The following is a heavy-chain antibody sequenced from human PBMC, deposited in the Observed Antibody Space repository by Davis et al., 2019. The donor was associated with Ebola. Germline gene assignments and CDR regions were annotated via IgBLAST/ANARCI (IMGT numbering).Heavy chain of an antibody. CDR3: TSQLDTLTFDY. Sequence: PGGSLRLSCAASGFSFSSYAMSWVRQAPGKGLEWVGRIRSKANSYATAYAASVKGRFTISRDDSKNTAYLQMNSLKTEDTAVYYCTSQLDTLTFDYWGQGTLVTVSS. CDR2: IRSKANSYAT. J-gene: IGHJ4*02. D-gene: IGHD1-1*01. V-gene: IGHV3-73*01. CDR1: GFSFSSYA.